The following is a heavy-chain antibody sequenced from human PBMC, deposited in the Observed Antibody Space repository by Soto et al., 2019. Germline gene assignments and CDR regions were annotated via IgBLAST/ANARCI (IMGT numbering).Heavy chain of an antibody. V-gene: IGHV3-30*18. CDR2: ISHDGTNK. D-gene: IGHD2-15*01. Sequence: GGSLRLSCAASGFTFSSSAMHWVRQAPGKGLQWVAVISHDGTNKYYADSVKGRFTISRDNSKNTLYVQMNSLRAEDTAVYYCAKNDMAGVYCSGGSCLGYWGQGTLVTVSS. J-gene: IGHJ4*02. CDR3: AKNDMAGVYCSGGSCLGY. CDR1: GFTFSSSA.